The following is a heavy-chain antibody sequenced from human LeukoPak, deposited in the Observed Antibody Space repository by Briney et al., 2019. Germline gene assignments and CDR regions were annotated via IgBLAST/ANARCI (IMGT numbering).Heavy chain of an antibody. V-gene: IGHV1-18*01. CDR2: ISVYNGHT. D-gene: IGHD3-22*01. J-gene: IGHJ6*03. CDR3: ARVEGSGYYLGNYYIDV. CDR1: AYTFTSYG. Sequence: ASVKVSCKASAYTFTSYGISWVRQAPGQGLEWMGWISVYNGHTNYAQNLQGTVTMSTETTPSTACMGKRSLRYDDTPVYYTARVEGSGYYLGNYYIDVCGKGTTVTVSS.